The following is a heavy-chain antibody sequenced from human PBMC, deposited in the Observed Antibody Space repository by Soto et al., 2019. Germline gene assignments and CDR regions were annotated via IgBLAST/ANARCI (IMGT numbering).Heavy chain of an antibody. Sequence: GGSLRLSCAASGFTFSSYAMSWVRQAPGKGLEWVSAISGSGGSTYYADSVKGRFTISRDNSKNTLYLQMNSLRAEDTAVYYCAKRVLAGRGYYYYGMDVWGQGTTVTVSS. J-gene: IGHJ6*02. CDR2: ISGSGGST. D-gene: IGHD2-15*01. V-gene: IGHV3-23*01. CDR3: AKRVLAGRGYYYYGMDV. CDR1: GFTFSSYA.